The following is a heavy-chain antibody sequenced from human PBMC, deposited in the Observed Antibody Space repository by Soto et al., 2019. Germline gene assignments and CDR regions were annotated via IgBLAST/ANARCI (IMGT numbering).Heavy chain of an antibody. V-gene: IGHV1-69*13. Sequence: ASVKVSCKASGGTFSSYAISWVRQAPGQGLEWMGGIIPIFGTANYAQKFQGRVTITADESTSTAYMELSSLRSEDTAVYYCAYSGYEKSFDYWGQGTLVTVSS. CDR1: GGTFSSYA. CDR3: AYSGYEKSFDY. D-gene: IGHD5-12*01. J-gene: IGHJ4*02. CDR2: IIPIFGTA.